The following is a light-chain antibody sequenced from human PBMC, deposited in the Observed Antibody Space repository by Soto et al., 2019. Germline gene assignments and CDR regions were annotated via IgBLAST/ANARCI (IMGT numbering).Light chain of an antibody. J-gene: IGLJ3*02. CDR1: SSDIGTYNS. CDR3: CSYTSTYTLV. Sequence: QSVLTQPASVSGSPGQSITISFTGTSSDIGTYNSVSWYQHHPGKAPKLLIFEVIDRPSGVSDRFSGSKSGNTASLTISGLQPEDEADYYCCSYTSTYTLVFGGGTKVTGL. V-gene: IGLV2-14*01. CDR2: EVI.